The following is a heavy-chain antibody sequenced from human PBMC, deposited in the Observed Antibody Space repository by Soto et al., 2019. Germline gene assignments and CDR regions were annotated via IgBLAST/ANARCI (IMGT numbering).Heavy chain of an antibody. D-gene: IGHD6-19*01. CDR2: IYYSGST. V-gene: IGHV4-39*01. CDR1: GGSISSSSYY. J-gene: IGHJ3*02. Sequence: QLQLQESGPGLVKPSETLSLTCTVSGGSISSSSYYWGWIRQPPGKGLEWIGSIYYSGSTYYNPSLKSRVTISVDTSKNQFSLKLSSVTAADTAVYYCAAPLRFPGYSSGWYAFDIWGQGTMVTVSS. CDR3: AAPLRFPGYSSGWYAFDI.